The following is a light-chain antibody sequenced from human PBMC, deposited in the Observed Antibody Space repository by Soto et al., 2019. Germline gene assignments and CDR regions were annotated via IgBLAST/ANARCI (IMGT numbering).Light chain of an antibody. J-gene: IGKJ2*01. CDR3: QQYGGSPPT. CDR2: GAS. V-gene: IGKV3-20*01. CDR1: QSIRSSY. Sequence: EIVLTQSPGTLSLSPGERATLSCRASQSIRSSYLAWYQQKPGQAPRLLIYGASSRATGIPDRFSGSGSGTDFTLTISRLESEDFAVYHCQQYGGSPPTFGQGTKLEIK.